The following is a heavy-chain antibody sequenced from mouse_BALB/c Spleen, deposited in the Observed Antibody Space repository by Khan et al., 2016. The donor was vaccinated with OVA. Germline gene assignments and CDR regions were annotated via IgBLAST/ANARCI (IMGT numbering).Heavy chain of an antibody. CDR1: GYSITSDYA. Sequence: EVKLLESGPGLVKPSQSLSLTCTVTGYSITSDYAWNWLRQSPGNILEWMGYISYSGNTKYTPSLKSRISITRDTYKNLFFLQLNSVTIEDTATYYCARNRGWDFDYWGQGTTLTVSS. J-gene: IGHJ2*01. D-gene: IGHD1-1*02. CDR3: ARNRGWDFDY. V-gene: IGHV3-2*02. CDR2: ISYSGNT.